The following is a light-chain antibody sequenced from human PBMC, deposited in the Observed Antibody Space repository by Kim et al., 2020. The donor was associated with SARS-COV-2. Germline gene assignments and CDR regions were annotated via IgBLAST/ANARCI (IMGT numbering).Light chain of an antibody. CDR3: QTYDSSIVV. Sequence: GKPVTISCTRISGRIASNYVQWYQQRPGSAPTTVIYEDNQRPSGVPDRFSGSIESSSNSASLTISGLKTEDEADYYCQTYDSSIVVFGGGTQLTVL. J-gene: IGLJ2*01. V-gene: IGLV6-57*03. CDR2: EDN. CDR1: SGRIASNY.